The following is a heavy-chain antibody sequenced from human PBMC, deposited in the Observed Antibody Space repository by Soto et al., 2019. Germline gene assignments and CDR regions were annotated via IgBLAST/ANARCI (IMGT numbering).Heavy chain of an antibody. Sequence: GASVKVSCKASGYTFTSYYMHSVRQAPGQGLEWMGIINPSGGSTSYAQKFQGRVTMTRDTSTSTVYMELSSLRSEDTAVYYCARARVVVVAAPDFDYWGQGTLVTVSS. CDR1: GYTFTSYY. D-gene: IGHD2-15*01. J-gene: IGHJ4*02. V-gene: IGHV1-46*01. CDR3: ARARVVVVAAPDFDY. CDR2: INPSGGST.